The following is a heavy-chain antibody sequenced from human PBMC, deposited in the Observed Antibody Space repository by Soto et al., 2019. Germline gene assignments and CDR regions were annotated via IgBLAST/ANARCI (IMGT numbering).Heavy chain of an antibody. V-gene: IGHV1-69*02. Sequence: QVQLVQSGAEVKKPGSSVKVSCKASGGTFSSYTISWVRQAPGQGLEWIGRIIPILGIANYAQKFQGRVTXTXXKSTSTAYMELSSLRSEDTAVYYCARGYSGYEFDYWGQGTLVTVSS. CDR3: ARGYSGYEFDY. CDR2: IIPILGIA. J-gene: IGHJ4*02. CDR1: GGTFSSYT. D-gene: IGHD5-12*01.